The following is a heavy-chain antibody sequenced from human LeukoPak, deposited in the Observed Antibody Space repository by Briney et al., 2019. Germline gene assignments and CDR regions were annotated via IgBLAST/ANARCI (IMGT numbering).Heavy chain of an antibody. V-gene: IGHV1-18*01. D-gene: IGHD6-19*01. J-gene: IGHJ4*02. CDR2: ISVYNGNT. CDR3: ARDSTSGWLGYFDY. Sequence: ASVKVSCKASGYTFTSHGISWVRQAPGQGLEWRGWISVYNGNTKYAQKLQGRVTMTRDTSISTAYMELSRLRSDDTAVYYCARDSTSGWLGYFDYWGQGTLVTVPS. CDR1: GYTFTSHG.